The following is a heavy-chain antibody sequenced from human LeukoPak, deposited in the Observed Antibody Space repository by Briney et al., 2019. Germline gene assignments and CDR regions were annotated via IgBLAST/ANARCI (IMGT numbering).Heavy chain of an antibody. CDR3: VRVDNGGNYFDY. CDR2: TYHSGST. V-gene: IGHV4-38-2*02. Sequence: SETLSLTCTVSGYSISSGYYWGWIRQPPGKGLEWIGSTYHSGSTYYNPSLKSRLTISADTSKNQFSLRLSSVTAADTAVYYCVRVDNGGNYFDYWGQGTLVTVSS. D-gene: IGHD4-23*01. CDR1: GYSISSGYY. J-gene: IGHJ4*02.